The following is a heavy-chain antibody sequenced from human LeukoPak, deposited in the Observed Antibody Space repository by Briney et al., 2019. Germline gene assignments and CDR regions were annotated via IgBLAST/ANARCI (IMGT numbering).Heavy chain of an antibody. CDR1: GGSIDSYY. CDR2: IYYTGST. V-gene: IGHV4-59*01. CDR3: ARVYQSAEYYFDY. D-gene: IGHD2-2*01. Sequence: SETLSLTCAVSGGSIDSYYWRWIRQPRGKGGEWVGYIYYTGSTEYPPTPKRRVTISLDTSKNQFSLKLPPVTAADTAVYYCARVYQSAEYYFDYWGQGNLVSVSS. J-gene: IGHJ4*02.